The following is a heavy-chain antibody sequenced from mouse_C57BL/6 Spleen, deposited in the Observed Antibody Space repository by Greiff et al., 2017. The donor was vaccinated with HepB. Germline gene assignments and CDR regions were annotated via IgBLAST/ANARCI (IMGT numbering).Heavy chain of an antibody. D-gene: IGHD4-1*01. CDR2: IDPSDSYT. Sequence: VQLQQPGAELVKPEASVKLSCKASGYTFTSYWMQWVKQRPGQGLEWIGEIDPSDSYTNYNQKFKGKATLTVDTSSSTAYMQLSSLTSEDSAVYYCARWAGTPYYAMDYWGQGTSVTVSS. CDR3: ARWAGTPYYAMDY. J-gene: IGHJ4*01. V-gene: IGHV1-50*01. CDR1: GYTFTSYW.